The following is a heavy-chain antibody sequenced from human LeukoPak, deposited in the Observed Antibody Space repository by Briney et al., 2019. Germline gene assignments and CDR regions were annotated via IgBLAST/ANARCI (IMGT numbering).Heavy chain of an antibody. CDR1: GGSISSGGYS. CDR2: IYHSGST. V-gene: IGHV4-30-2*01. J-gene: IGHJ4*02. CDR3: ASSKAARPAY. Sequence: PSETLSLTCAVSGGSISSGGYSWSWIRQPPGKGLEWIGYIYHSGSTYYNPSLKSRVTISVDRSKNQFSLKLSSVTAADTAVYYCASSKAARPAYWGQGTLVTVSS. D-gene: IGHD6-6*01.